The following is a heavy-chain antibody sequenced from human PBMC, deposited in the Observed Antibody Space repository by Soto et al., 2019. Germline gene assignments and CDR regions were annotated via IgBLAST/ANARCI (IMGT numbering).Heavy chain of an antibody. J-gene: IGHJ4*02. D-gene: IGHD6-13*01. V-gene: IGHV4-39*01. CDR1: DGSISSSSYY. Sequence: LSLTCTVSDGSISSSSYYWGWIRQPPGKGLEWIGSIYYSGSTYYNPSLKSRVTISVDTSKNQFSLKLSSVTAADTAVYYCARRAAAGVFDYWGQGTLVTV. CDR3: ARRAAAGVFDY. CDR2: IYYSGST.